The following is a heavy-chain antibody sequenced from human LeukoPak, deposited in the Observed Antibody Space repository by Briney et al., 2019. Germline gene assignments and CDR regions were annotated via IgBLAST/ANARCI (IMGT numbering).Heavy chain of an antibody. D-gene: IGHD2-2*01. J-gene: IGHJ4*02. CDR2: ISYDGSNK. CDR1: GLTISSYG. V-gene: IGHV3-30*18. Sequence: SLRLSCAASGLTISSYGMHWVRKAPGKGLEWVAVISYDGSNKYYADSVKGRFPISRDNSKNTLYLQKNSLRAEDTAVYYCAKGGGGWVPAAIFFDYWGQGTLVTVSS. CDR3: AKGGGGWVPAAIFFDY.